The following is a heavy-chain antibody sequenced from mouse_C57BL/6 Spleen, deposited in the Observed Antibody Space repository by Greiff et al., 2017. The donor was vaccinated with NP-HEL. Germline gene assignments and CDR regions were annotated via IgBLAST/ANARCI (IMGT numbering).Heavy chain of an antibody. V-gene: IGHV1-76*01. CDR3: ARGDYDYESYAMDY. Sequence: VQLQESGAELVRPGASVKLSCKASGYTFTDYYINWVKQRPGQGLEWIARIYPGSGNTYYNEKFKGKATLTAEKSSSTAYMQLSSLTSEDSAVYFCARGDYDYESYAMDYWGQGTSVTVSS. CDR1: GYTFTDYY. CDR2: IYPGSGNT. D-gene: IGHD2-4*01. J-gene: IGHJ4*01.